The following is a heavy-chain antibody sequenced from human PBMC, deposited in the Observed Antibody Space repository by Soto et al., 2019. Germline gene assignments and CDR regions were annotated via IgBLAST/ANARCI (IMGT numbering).Heavy chain of an antibody. V-gene: IGHV3-7*01. Sequence: GGSLRLSCAASGFTFSSYWMSWVRQAPGKGLEWVANIKQDGSEKYYVDSVKGRFTISRDNAKNSLYLQMNSLRAEDTAVYYCARDAYYDFWSGYYSGGDYWGQGTLVTVSS. CDR3: ARDAYYDFWSGYYSGGDY. CDR1: GFTFSSYW. CDR2: IKQDGSEK. J-gene: IGHJ4*02. D-gene: IGHD3-3*01.